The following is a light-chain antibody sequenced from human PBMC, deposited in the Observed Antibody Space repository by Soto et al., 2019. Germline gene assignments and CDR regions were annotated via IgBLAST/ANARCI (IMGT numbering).Light chain of an antibody. Sequence: EIVLTQSPGTLSLSPGESATLCCRASQSVSRSYFAWYQQKPGQAPRLRIYGASSRATGIPERFSGSGPGTVFSFTISTLGPGDYAVYYCQEYGSRPLTFGGVNKVEIK. J-gene: IGKJ4*01. V-gene: IGKV3-20*01. CDR3: QEYGSRPLT. CDR2: GAS. CDR1: QSVSRSY.